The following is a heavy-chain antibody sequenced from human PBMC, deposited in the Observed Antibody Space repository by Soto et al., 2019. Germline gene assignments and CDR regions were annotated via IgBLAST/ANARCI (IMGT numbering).Heavy chain of an antibody. D-gene: IGHD6-13*01. J-gene: IGHJ4*02. V-gene: IGHV3-30*18. CDR3: AKGGRTSSSWYGEGMDY. CDR1: GFTFTSYG. CDR2: ISYDGRSK. Sequence: QVRLVESGGGVVQPGTSLRLSCAASGFTFTSYGMHWVRQAPGKGLEWVAVISYDGRSKSYGDSVKGRFTISRDNSKNTLDLQMNSLRAEDTAVYFCAKGGRTSSSWYGEGMDYWGQGTLVTVSS.